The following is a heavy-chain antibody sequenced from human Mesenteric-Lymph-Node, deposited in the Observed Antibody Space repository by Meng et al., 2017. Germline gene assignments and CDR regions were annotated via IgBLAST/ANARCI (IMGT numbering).Heavy chain of an antibody. D-gene: IGHD3-10*01. CDR1: GYTFTSYG. CDR3: ARETYYYGSGSLNWFDP. J-gene: IGHJ5*02. Sequence: QFQLVQSGAEVKKPGASVKVSCKASGYTFTSYGISWVRQAPGQGLEWMGWISAYNGNTNYAQKLQGRVTMTTDTSTSTAYMELRSLRSDDTAVYYCARETYYYGSGSLNWFDPWGQGTLVTVSS. CDR2: ISAYNGNT. V-gene: IGHV1-18*01.